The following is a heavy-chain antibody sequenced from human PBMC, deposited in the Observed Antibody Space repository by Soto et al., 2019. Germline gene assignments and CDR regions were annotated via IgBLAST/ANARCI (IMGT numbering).Heavy chain of an antibody. CDR3: ARVRYNWNDGYYYMDV. J-gene: IGHJ6*03. CDR2: TYYRSKWYN. D-gene: IGHD1-1*01. Sequence: SQTLSLTCAISGDSVSSNSAAWNWLRQSPSRGLEWLGRTYYRSKWYNDYAVSVKSRITINPDTSKNQFSLQLNSVTPEDTAVYYCARVRYNWNDGYYYMDVWGKGTTVTVSS. V-gene: IGHV6-1*01. CDR1: GDSVSSNSAA.